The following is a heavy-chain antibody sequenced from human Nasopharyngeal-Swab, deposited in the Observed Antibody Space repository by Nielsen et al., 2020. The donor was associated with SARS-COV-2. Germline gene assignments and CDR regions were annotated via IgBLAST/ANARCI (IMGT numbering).Heavy chain of an antibody. CDR1: GFTFSSYS. D-gene: IGHD2-15*01. V-gene: IGHV3-21*01. J-gene: IGHJ4*02. CDR3: ARAFEAVVVDY. Sequence: GALKISCAASGFTFSSYSMNWVRQAPGKGLEWVSSISSSSSYIYYADSVKGRFTISRDNAKNSLYLQMNSLRAEDTAVYYCARAFEAVVVDYWGQGTLVTVSS. CDR2: ISSSSSYI.